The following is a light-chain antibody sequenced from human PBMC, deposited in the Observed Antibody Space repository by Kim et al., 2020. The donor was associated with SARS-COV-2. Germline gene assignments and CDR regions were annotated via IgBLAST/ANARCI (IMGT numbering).Light chain of an antibody. CDR1: QTISTNY. CDR2: DVF. CDR3: QQYDHSPGT. Sequence: EIVLTQSPGTMSLSPGERATLSCKASQTISTNYLAWYQQKPGQAPRLLIYDVFSRATGIPDRFSGGGSGTDFTLTISGLEPEDFAVYYCQQYDHSPGTFGQGTKVDIK. V-gene: IGKV3-20*01. J-gene: IGKJ1*01.